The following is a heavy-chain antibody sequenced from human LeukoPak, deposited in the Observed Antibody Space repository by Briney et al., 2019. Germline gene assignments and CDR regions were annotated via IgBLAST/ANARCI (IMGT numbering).Heavy chain of an antibody. D-gene: IGHD3-9*01. CDR3: AIEPTYYDILTGYRHYYYYYYMDV. CDR1: GGSISSYY. J-gene: IGHJ6*03. CDR2: IYTSGST. Sequence: SETLSLTCTVSGGSISSYYWSWIRQPAGKGLEWIGRIYTSGSTNYNPSLKSRVTMSVDTSKNQFSLKLSSVTAADTAVYYCAIEPTYYDILTGYRHYYYYYYMDVWGKGTTVTVSS. V-gene: IGHV4-4*07.